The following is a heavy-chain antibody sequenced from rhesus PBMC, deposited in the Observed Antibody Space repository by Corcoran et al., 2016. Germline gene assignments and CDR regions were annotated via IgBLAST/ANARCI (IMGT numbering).Heavy chain of an antibody. J-gene: IGHJ4*01. CDR1: GGSISSGYD. V-gene: IGHV4-76*01. D-gene: IGHD6-25*01. Sequence: QVQLQESGPGGVKPSDTLSLTCAVSGGSISSGYDWSWLRQPPGKGLEWIGYFYGSRCSHTSSPSLKNPVPHSKAASKNQFSLKLSSVTAADTAVYYCARGLGYSGSWMGVFDYWGQGVLVTVSS. CDR2: FYGSRCSH. CDR3: ARGLGYSGSWMGVFDY.